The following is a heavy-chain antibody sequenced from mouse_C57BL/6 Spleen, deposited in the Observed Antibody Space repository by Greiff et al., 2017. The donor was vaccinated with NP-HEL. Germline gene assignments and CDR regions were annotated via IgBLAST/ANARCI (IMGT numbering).Heavy chain of an antibody. D-gene: IGHD2-4*01. Sequence: QVQLQQPGAELVKPGASVKLSCKASGYTFTSYWMPWVKQRPGQGLEWIGMIHPNSGSTNYNEKLKSKATLTVDKSSSTAYMQHSSLSSEDSAVYYCANIYYDYDDYFDYWGQGTTLTVSS. CDR1: GYTFTSYW. J-gene: IGHJ2*01. V-gene: IGHV1-64*01. CDR2: IHPNSGST. CDR3: ANIYYDYDDYFDY.